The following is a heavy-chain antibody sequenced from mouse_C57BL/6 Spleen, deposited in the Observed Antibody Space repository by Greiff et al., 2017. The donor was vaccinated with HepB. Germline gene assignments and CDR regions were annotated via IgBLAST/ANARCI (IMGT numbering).Heavy chain of an antibody. Sequence: QVQLQQPGAELVMPGASVKLSCKASGYTFTSYWMHWVKQSPGQGLEWIGEIDPSDSYTNYNQKFKGKSTLTVDKSSSTAYMQLSSLTSEDSAVYYCARTPLRYFDVWGTGTTVTVSS. CDR2: IDPSDSYT. V-gene: IGHV1-69*01. CDR3: ARTPLRYFDV. J-gene: IGHJ1*03. D-gene: IGHD2-10*01. CDR1: GYTFTSYW.